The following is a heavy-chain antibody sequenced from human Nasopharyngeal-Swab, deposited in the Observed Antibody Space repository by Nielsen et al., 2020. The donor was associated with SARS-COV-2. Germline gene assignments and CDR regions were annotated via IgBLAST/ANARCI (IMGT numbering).Heavy chain of an antibody. Sequence: GESLKISCAASGFTFSSYAMSWVRQAPGKGLEWVSAISGSGGSTYYADSVKGRFTISRDNSKNTLYLQMNSLRAEDTAVYYCAKDQGFVEAPGAFDIWGQGTMVTVSS. J-gene: IGHJ3*02. V-gene: IGHV3-23*01. D-gene: IGHD2-21*01. CDR3: AKDQGFVEAPGAFDI. CDR2: ISGSGGST. CDR1: GFTFSSYA.